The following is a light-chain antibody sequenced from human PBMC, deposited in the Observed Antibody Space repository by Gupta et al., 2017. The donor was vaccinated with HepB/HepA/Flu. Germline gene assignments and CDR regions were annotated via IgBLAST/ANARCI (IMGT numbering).Light chain of an antibody. CDR2: DAS. Sequence: DIQMTQSPSSLSASVGDRVTITCRASQQIRQCLDWYQQKPGKVPKFLISDASNLEHGVPSRFSGSGSGTDFTLTISSLQPEDFAIYYCKQHDSDPLTFGGGTKVEIK. CDR3: KQHDSDPLT. J-gene: IGKJ4*01. CDR1: QQIRQC. V-gene: IGKV1-33*01.